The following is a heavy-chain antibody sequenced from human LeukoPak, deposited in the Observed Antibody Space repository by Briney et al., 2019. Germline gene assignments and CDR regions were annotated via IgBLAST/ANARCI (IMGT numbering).Heavy chain of an antibody. V-gene: IGHV3-7*04. CDR1: GFTFRNYW. J-gene: IGHJ3*02. CDR2: IDQDGSEK. Sequence: PGGSLRLSCAASGFTFRNYWMSWVRQAPGKGLKWVASIDQDGSEKYYVDSVKGRFTISRDNAKNSLNLQMNSLRAEDTAVYYCARDNRAGKDAFDIWGQGTMVTVSS. D-gene: IGHD6-19*01. CDR3: ARDNRAGKDAFDI.